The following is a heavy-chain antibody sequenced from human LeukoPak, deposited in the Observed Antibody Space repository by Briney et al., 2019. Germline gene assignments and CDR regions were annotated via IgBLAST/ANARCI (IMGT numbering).Heavy chain of an antibody. CDR2: ISGSGDNT. CDR1: GFTFSSYA. V-gene: IGHV3-23*01. Sequence: GGSLRLSCAASGFTFSSYAMSWVRQAPGKGLEWVSGISGSGDNTYYADSVKGRFTISRDNSKNTLYVQVNSLGTEDAAAYYCAKGSYYGSSGSFYFDYWGQGTLVTVSS. J-gene: IGHJ4*02. D-gene: IGHD3-22*01. CDR3: AKGSYYGSSGSFYFDY.